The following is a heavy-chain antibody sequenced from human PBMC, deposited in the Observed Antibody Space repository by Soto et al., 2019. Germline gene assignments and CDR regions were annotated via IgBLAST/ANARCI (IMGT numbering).Heavy chain of an antibody. V-gene: IGHV3-21*01. J-gene: IGHJ4*02. CDR1: GFTFSSYS. CDR3: ARDPDYGDYEFDY. Sequence: GESLKISCAASGFTFSSYSMNWVRQAPGKGLEWVSSISSSSSYIYYADSVKGRFTISRDNAKNSLYLQMNSLRAEDTAVYYCARDPDYGDYEFDYWGQGTLVTVSS. CDR2: ISSSSSYI. D-gene: IGHD4-17*01.